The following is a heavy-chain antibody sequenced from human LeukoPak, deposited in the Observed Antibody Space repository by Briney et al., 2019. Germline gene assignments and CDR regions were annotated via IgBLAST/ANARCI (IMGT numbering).Heavy chain of an antibody. CDR1: GFTFSDHY. CDR2: IRDKDNSYTT. V-gene: IGHV3-72*01. J-gene: IGHJ5*02. D-gene: IGHD1-26*01. CDR3: ARDLGVLSGSGRFDP. Sequence: GGSLRLSCAASGFTFSDHYMGWVRQAPGKGLEWVGRIRDKDNSYTTEYAASVKGRFTISREDSKSSLYLQMNSLKTEDTAVYYCARDLGVLSGSGRFDPWGQGTLVTVSS.